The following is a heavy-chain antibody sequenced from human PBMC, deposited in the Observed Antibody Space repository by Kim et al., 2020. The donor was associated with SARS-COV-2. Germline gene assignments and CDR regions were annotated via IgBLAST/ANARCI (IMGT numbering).Heavy chain of an antibody. V-gene: IGHV3-23*01. CDR3: AKIILRRTYYFDY. CDR1: GFTFSSYA. J-gene: IGHJ4*02. Sequence: GGSLRLSCAASGFTFSSYAMSWVRQAPGKGLEWVSAISGSGGSTYYADSVKGRFTISRDNSKNTLYLQMNSLRAEDTAGYYCAKIILRRTYYFDYWGQGTLVTVSS. D-gene: IGHD1-26*01. CDR2: ISGSGGST.